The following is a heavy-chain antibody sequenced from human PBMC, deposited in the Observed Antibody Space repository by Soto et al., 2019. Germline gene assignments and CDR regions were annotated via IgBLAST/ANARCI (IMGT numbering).Heavy chain of an antibody. V-gene: IGHV5-10-1*01. CDR3: ARRYCGGDCYSPFSDAFDS. CDR2: IDPSDSYT. CDR1: GYSFTSYW. Sequence: PGESLKISCKGSGYSFTSYWISWVRQMPGKGLEWMGRIDPSDSYTNYSPSFQGHVTISADKSISTAYLQWCSLKASDTAMYYCARRYCGGDCYSPFSDAFDSWGQGTMVTVSS. D-gene: IGHD2-21*02. J-gene: IGHJ3*02.